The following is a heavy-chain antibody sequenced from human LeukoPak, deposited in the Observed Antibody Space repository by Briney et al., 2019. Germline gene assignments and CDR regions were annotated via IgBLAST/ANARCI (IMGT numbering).Heavy chain of an antibody. V-gene: IGHV1-69*05. CDR1: GGTFSSYA. Sequence: GSSVKVSCKASGGTFSSYAISWVRQAPGQGLEWMGRIISIFGTANYAQKFQGRVTITTDESTNTAYMELSSLRSEDTAVYYCARGNWDSSGWYYVYWGQGTLVTVSS. CDR2: IISIFGTA. CDR3: ARGNWDSSGWYYVY. D-gene: IGHD6-19*01. J-gene: IGHJ4*02.